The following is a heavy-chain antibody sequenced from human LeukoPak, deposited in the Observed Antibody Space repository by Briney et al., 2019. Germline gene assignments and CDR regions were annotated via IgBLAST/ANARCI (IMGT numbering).Heavy chain of an antibody. J-gene: IGHJ5*02. Sequence: SETLSLTCTVSGGSISSYYWSWIRQPPGKGLEWIGYIYYSGSTNYNPSLKSRVTISVDTSKNQFSLKLSSVTAADTAVYYCARRSYYYDSSGFNWFGPWGQGTLVTVSS. D-gene: IGHD3-22*01. CDR2: IYYSGST. CDR1: GGSISSYY. CDR3: ARRSYYYDSSGFNWFGP. V-gene: IGHV4-59*01.